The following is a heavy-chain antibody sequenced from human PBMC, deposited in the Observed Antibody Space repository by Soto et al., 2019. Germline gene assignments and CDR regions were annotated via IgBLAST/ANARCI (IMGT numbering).Heavy chain of an antibody. D-gene: IGHD3-16*01. J-gene: IGHJ3*02. Sequence: ASVKVSCKASGYTFTSYDINWVRQATGQGLEWMGWMNPNSGNTGYAQKFQGKVTMTRNTSISTAYMELSSLRSEDTAVYYCARGPQTYYDYVWGSYNAFDIWGQGTMVTVS. CDR2: MNPNSGNT. CDR3: ARGPQTYYDYVWGSYNAFDI. CDR1: GYTFTSYD. V-gene: IGHV1-8*01.